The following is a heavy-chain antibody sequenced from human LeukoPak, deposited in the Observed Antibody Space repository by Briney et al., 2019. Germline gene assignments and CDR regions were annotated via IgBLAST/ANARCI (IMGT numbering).Heavy chain of an antibody. Sequence: ASVKVSCKASGYTFTGYYTHWVRQAPGQGLEWMGWINPNSGGTNYAQKFQGRVTMTRDTSISTAYMELSRLRSDDTAVYYCATLGSKRSPETNVDYWGQGTLVTVSS. D-gene: IGHD3-16*01. CDR3: ATLGSKRSPETNVDY. J-gene: IGHJ4*02. V-gene: IGHV1-2*02. CDR1: GYTFTGYY. CDR2: INPNSGGT.